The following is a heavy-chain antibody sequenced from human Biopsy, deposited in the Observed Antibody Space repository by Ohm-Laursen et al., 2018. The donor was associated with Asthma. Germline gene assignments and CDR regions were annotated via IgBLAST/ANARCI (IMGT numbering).Heavy chain of an antibody. CDR3: ARGDSSGWSHYYFDY. V-gene: IGHV3-53*01. CDR2: IYSGGTS. J-gene: IGHJ4*02. Sequence: GSLRLSCTASGFTVSRDHMLWVRQAPGKGLEWVSVIYSGGTSHTADSVRGRFTISRDFSKNTLHLQMHSLRVEDTAVYYCARGDSSGWSHYYFDYWGQGTLVTVSS. D-gene: IGHD6-19*01. CDR1: GFTVSRDH.